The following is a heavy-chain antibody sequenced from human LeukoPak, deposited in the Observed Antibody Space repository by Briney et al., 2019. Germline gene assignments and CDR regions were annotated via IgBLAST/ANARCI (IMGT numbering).Heavy chain of an antibody. Sequence: ASVKVSCKASGYTFTGYYMRWVRQAPGQGLEWMGWINPNSGGTNYAQKFQGRVTMTRDTSISTAYMELSRLRSDDTAVYYCARGGSNYVPYWGFDYWGQGTLVTVSS. D-gene: IGHD4-11*01. CDR3: ARGGSNYVPYWGFDY. J-gene: IGHJ4*02. V-gene: IGHV1-2*02. CDR1: GYTFTGYY. CDR2: INPNSGGT.